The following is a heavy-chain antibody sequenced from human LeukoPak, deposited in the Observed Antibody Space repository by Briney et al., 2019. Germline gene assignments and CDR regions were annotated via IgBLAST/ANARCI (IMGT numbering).Heavy chain of an antibody. CDR3: ARDPGYDILTGSTQYNWFDP. D-gene: IGHD3-9*01. J-gene: IGHJ5*02. CDR2: IIPILGIA. CDR1: GGTFSSYA. Sequence: ASVKVSCKASGGTFSSYAISWVRQAPGQGLEWMGRIIPILGIANYAQKLQGRVTITADKSTSTAYMELSSLRSEDTAVYYCARDPGYDILTGSTQYNWFDPWGQGTLVTVSS. V-gene: IGHV1-69*04.